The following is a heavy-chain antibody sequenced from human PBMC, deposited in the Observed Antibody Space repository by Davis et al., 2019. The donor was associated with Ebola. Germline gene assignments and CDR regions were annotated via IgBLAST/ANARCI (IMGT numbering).Heavy chain of an antibody. CDR3: ARDGSSGSYLVYYYYGMDV. J-gene: IGHJ6*02. V-gene: IGHV3-23*01. CDR2: ISGSGGST. D-gene: IGHD3-10*01. Sequence: GESLKISCAASGFTFSSYAMSWVRQAPGKGLEWVSAISGSGGSTYYADSVKGRFTISRDNAKNSLYLQMNSLRDEDTAVYYCARDGSSGSYLVYYYYGMDVWGQGTTVTVSS. CDR1: GFTFSSYA.